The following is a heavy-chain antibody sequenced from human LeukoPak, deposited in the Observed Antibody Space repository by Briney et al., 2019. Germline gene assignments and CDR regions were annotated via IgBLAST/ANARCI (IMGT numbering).Heavy chain of an antibody. CDR2: IWYDGSNK. Sequence: GGSLRLSCAASGFTFSSYGMHWVRQAPGKGLEWVAVIWYDGSNKYYADSVKGRFTISRDNSKNTLYLQMNSLRAEDTAVYYCARGPYDYVWGSYRYTGYFNYWGQGTLVTVSS. CDR3: ARGPYDYVWGSYRYTGYFNY. J-gene: IGHJ4*02. CDR1: GFTFSSYG. D-gene: IGHD3-16*02. V-gene: IGHV3-33*01.